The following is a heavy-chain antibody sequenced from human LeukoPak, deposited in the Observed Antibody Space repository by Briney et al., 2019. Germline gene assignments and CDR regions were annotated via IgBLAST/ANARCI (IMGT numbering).Heavy chain of an antibody. CDR3: AREARYCAGTSCYGPDY. CDR2: INPNTGGT. D-gene: IGHD2-2*01. J-gene: IGHJ4*02. V-gene: IGHV1-2*02. Sequence: GASVKVSCKPSGYTFTGYYLHWVRQAPGQGLEWMGWINPNTGGTTYAQKFQGRVTMTRDTSITTAYMELSRLRSDDTAVYYCAREARYCAGTSCYGPDYWGLGTLVTVSS. CDR1: GYTFTGYY.